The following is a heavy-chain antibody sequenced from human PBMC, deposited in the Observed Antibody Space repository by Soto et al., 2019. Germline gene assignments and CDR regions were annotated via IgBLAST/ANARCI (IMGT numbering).Heavy chain of an antibody. CDR3: VSQNYYYYDMDG. Sequence: SETLSLTCTVSGGYISSSRYYWGWIRQPPGKGLEWIGSIYYSGSTYYNPSLKSRVTISVDTSKNQFSLKLSSVTAADTAVYYRVSQNYYYYDMDGWGKVTTVISSS. CDR2: IYYSGST. V-gene: IGHV4-39*01. CDR1: GGYISSSRYY. J-gene: IGHJ6*01.